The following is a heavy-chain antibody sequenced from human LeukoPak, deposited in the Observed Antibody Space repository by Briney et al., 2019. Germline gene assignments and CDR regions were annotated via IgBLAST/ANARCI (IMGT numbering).Heavy chain of an antibody. CDR1: GFTVSSNY. Sequence: GGSLRLSCAASGFTVSSNYMSWVRQAPGKGLEWVSVIYSGGSTYYADSVKGRFTISRDNSKNTLYLQMNSLRAEDTAVYYCAKDVGGTYDYVWGSYRHDAFDIWGQGTMVTVSS. D-gene: IGHD3-16*02. J-gene: IGHJ3*02. V-gene: IGHV3-53*01. CDR2: IYSGGST. CDR3: AKDVGGTYDYVWGSYRHDAFDI.